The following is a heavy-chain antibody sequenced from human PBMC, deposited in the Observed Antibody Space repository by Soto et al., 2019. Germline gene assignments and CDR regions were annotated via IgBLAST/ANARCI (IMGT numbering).Heavy chain of an antibody. CDR3: ARAYSSSYYYYYYGMDV. V-gene: IGHV4-59*01. D-gene: IGHD6-6*01. CDR1: GGSISSYY. CDR2: IYYSGST. J-gene: IGHJ6*02. Sequence: SETLSLTCTVSGGSISSYYWSWIRQPPGKGLEWIGYIYYSGSTNHNPSLKSRVTISVDTSKNQFSLKLSSVTAADTAVYYCARAYSSSYYYYYYGMDVWGQGTTVTVSS.